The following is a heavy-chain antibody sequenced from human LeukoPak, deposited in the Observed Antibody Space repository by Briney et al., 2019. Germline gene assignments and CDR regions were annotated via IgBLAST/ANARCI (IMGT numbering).Heavy chain of an antibody. CDR1: GYTFTSYY. J-gene: IGHJ4*02. CDR3: ARDREGYYDSSGYNTQDH. Sequence: ASVKVSCKASGYTFTSYYMHWVRQAPGQGLEWMGIINPSGGSTSYAQKFQGRVTMTRDTSTSTVYMELSSLRSEDTAVYYCARDREGYYDSSGYNTQDHWGQGTLVTVSS. V-gene: IGHV1-46*01. D-gene: IGHD3-22*01. CDR2: INPSGGST.